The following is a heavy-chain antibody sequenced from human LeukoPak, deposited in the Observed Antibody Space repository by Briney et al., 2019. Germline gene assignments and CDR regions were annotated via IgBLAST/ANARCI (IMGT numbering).Heavy chain of an antibody. CDR1: GYTLTELS. CDR3: AHQPPTNYYDSSGYGH. CDR2: FDPEDGET. J-gene: IGHJ4*02. D-gene: IGHD3-22*01. Sequence: HGASVKVSCKVSGYTLTELSMHWVRQAPGKGLEWMGGFDPEDGETIYAQKFQGRVTMTEDTSTDTAYMELSSLRSEDTAVYYCAHQPPTNYYDSSGYGHWGQGTLVTVSS. V-gene: IGHV1-24*01.